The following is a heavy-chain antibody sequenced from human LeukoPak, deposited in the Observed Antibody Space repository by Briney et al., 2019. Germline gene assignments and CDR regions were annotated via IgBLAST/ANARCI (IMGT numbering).Heavy chain of an antibody. CDR2: IKSDGST. J-gene: IGHJ1*01. CDR3: ARAPSEIGGYYPKYFRH. V-gene: IGHV3-74*01. Sequence: GGSLRLSCAASGFTFSTYWMHWVRQAPGKGLVWVSRIKSDGSTNYADSVKGRFTISRDNANNTLSLQMNSLRPEDTGVYYCARAPSEIGGYYPKYFRHWGQGTLVTVS. D-gene: IGHD3-22*01. CDR1: GFTFSTYW.